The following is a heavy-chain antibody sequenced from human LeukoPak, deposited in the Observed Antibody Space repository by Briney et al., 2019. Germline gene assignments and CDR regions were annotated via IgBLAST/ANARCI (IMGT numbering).Heavy chain of an antibody. CDR3: ANLMRSYYDY. Sequence: GGSLRLSCAASGFTFSSYGMHWVRQAPGKGLEWVAVISYDGSNKYYADSVKGRFTVSRDNSKNTLYLQMNSLRAEDTAVYYCANLMRSYYDYWGQGTLVTVSS. CDR1: GFTFSSYG. V-gene: IGHV3-30*18. CDR2: ISYDGSNK. J-gene: IGHJ4*02.